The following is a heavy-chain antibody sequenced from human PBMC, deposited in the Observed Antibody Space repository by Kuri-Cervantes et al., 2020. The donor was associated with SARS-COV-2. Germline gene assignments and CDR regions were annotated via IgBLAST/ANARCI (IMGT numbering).Heavy chain of an antibody. J-gene: IGHJ4*02. D-gene: IGHD3-22*01. V-gene: IGHV4-39*01. CDR1: GGSIRPSSHY. CDR3: ARHDAFYDRSGYAPIDV. Sequence: SETLSLTCTVSGGSIRPSSHYWVWLRQPPGKGLEWIGSVYYSGSTYHNPSLKSRVTISVDTSKNQFSLKVSSVTAADTAVYYCARHDAFYDRSGYAPIDVWGQGILVTGSS. CDR2: VYYSGST.